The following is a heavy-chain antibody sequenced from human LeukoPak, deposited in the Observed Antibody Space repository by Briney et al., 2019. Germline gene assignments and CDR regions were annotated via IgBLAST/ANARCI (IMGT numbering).Heavy chain of an antibody. V-gene: IGHV4-34*01. CDR3: AVFSSGWYGEFDY. D-gene: IGHD6-19*01. J-gene: IGHJ4*02. CDR2: INHSGST. Sequence: SGTLSLTCAVYGGSFSGYYWSWIRQPPGKGLEWIGEINHSGSTNYNPSLKSRVTISVDTSKNQFSLKLSSVTAADTAVYYCAVFSSGWYGEFDYWGQGTLVTVSS. CDR1: GGSFSGYY.